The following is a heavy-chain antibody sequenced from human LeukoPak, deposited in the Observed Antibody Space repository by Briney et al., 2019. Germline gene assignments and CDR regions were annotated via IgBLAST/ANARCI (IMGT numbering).Heavy chain of an antibody. CDR1: GFTFSSYS. CDR2: ISSSSSYI. V-gene: IGHV3-21*01. J-gene: IGHJ6*02. CDR3: ARGDSYDSSGDYYGMDV. D-gene: IGHD3-22*01. Sequence: GGSLRLSCAASGFTFSSYSMNWVRQAPGKGLEWVSSISSSSSYIYYADSVKGRFTISRDNAKNSLYLQMNSLRAEDTAVYYCARGDSYDSSGDYYGMDVWGQGTTVTVSS.